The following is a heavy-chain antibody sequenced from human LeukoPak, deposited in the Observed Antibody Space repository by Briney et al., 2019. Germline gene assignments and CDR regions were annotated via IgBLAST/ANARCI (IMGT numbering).Heavy chain of an antibody. CDR3: ARDKGNDYGTYDN. V-gene: IGHV3-48*02. D-gene: IGHD4-17*01. CDR2: SSSSGRAI. J-gene: IGHJ4*02. CDR1: GFPFSTYS. Sequence: GRSLRLSCAASGFPFSTYSMHWVRQPPGKGLEWVSYSSSSGRAIYYADSVRGRFTMSRDNAKNSLFLQMDSLRDEDTAVYYCARDKGNDYGTYDNWGQGTLVTVSS.